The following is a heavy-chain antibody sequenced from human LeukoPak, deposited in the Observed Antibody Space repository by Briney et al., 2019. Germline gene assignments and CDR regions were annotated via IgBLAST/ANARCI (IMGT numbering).Heavy chain of an antibody. CDR1: GFTFSSYD. V-gene: IGHV3-48*03. J-gene: IGHJ4*02. CDR2: ISSSGSTI. CDR3: ATDSFLGWNYYDSSGYLSGY. Sequence: PGGSLRLSCAVSGFTFSSYDVKWVRQAPGKGLEWVSFISSSGSTINYADSVKGRFTISRDNSKNTLYLQMNSLRAEDTAVYYCATDSFLGWNYYDSSGYLSGYWGQGTLVTVSS. D-gene: IGHD3-22*01.